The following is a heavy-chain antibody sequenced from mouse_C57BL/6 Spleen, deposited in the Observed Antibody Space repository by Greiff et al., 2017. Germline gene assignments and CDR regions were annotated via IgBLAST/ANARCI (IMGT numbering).Heavy chain of an antibody. Sequence: EVKLMESGGGLVKPGGSLKLSCAASGFTFSSYTMSWVRQTPEKRLEWVATISGGGGNTYYPDSVKGRFTISRDNAKNTLYLQMSSLRSEDTALYYCASHYGNYVFAYWGQGTLVTVSA. CDR2: ISGGGGNT. D-gene: IGHD2-1*01. CDR1: GFTFSSYT. CDR3: ASHYGNYVFAY. V-gene: IGHV5-9*01. J-gene: IGHJ3*01.